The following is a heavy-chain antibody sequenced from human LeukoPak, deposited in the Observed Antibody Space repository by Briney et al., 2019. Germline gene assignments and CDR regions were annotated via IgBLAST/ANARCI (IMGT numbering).Heavy chain of an antibody. D-gene: IGHD6-19*01. Sequence: SETLSLTCTVSGGSISSSSYYWGWIRQPPGKGLEWIGSIYYSGSTYYNPSLKSRVTISVDTSKNQFSLKLSSVTAADTAVYYCARPYSSGWYKPGSFDYWGQGTLVTVSS. CDR3: ARPYSSGWYKPGSFDY. CDR1: GGSISSSSYY. V-gene: IGHV4-39*07. J-gene: IGHJ4*02. CDR2: IYYSGST.